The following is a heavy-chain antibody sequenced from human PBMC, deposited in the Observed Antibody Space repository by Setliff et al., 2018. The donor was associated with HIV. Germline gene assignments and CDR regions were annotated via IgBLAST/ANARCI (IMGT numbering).Heavy chain of an antibody. J-gene: IGHJ4*02. CDR3: AREHSTTWPYFDF. Sequence: GASVKVSCKASGYTFTSYDINWVRQATGQGLEWMGWISGYSGHTSYAQKIQGRVTMTTDTSTSTAYMELRSLRSDDTAVYFCAREHSTTWPYFDFWGQGTLVTVSS. V-gene: IGHV1-18*01. D-gene: IGHD6-13*01. CDR2: ISGYSGHT. CDR1: GYTFTSYD.